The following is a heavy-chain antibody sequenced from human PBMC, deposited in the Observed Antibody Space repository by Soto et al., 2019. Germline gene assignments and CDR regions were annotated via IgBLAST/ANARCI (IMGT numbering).Heavy chain of an antibody. CDR2: INSDGTRT. Sequence: PGGSLRFSCSASKFTFTNYWMHWVRQAPGKGLMWVSRINSDGTRTAYADSVKGRFTISRDNTKDTVFLYMDDVRAEDTAVYYCARVATGSYDWFDPWGQGTLVTVSS. D-gene: IGHD1-26*01. CDR1: KFTFTNYW. CDR3: ARVATGSYDWFDP. V-gene: IGHV3-74*01. J-gene: IGHJ5*02.